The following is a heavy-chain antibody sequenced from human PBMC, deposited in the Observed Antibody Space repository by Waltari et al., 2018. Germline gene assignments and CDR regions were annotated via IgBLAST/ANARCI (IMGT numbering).Heavy chain of an antibody. CDR1: GASFSAYY. Sequence: QVQLQQWGAGLLKPSETLSLTCSVSGASFSAYYWGWVRHVRGKGLEWIGQIRHPGNTHHIPSLQRRVAISIDTSSNQFYLRVFSVTAADTGLYFCTRGGNYDFWSHTPFVDPWGQGTQVTVSS. D-gene: IGHD3-3*01. CDR2: IRHPGNT. J-gene: IGHJ5*02. V-gene: IGHV4-34*01. CDR3: TRGGNYDFWSHTPFVDP.